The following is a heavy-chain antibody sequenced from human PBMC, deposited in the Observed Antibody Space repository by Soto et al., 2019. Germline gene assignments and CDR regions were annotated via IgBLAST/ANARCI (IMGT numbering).Heavy chain of an antibody. V-gene: IGHV3-30-3*01. Sequence: QVQLVESGGGVVQPGRSLRLSCAASGFTFSSYAMHWVRQAPGKGLEWVAVISYDGSNKYYADSVKGRFTISRDNSKNTLYLQMNSLGAEETAVYYCARARYCGGDCYSRYFDLWGRGTLVTVSS. CDR1: GFTFSSYA. CDR3: ARARYCGGDCYSRYFDL. CDR2: ISYDGSNK. J-gene: IGHJ2*01. D-gene: IGHD2-21*02.